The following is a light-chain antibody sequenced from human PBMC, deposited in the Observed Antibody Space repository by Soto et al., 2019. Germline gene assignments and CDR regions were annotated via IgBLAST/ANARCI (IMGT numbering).Light chain of an antibody. CDR1: QSVNRNY. CDR2: GAS. Sequence: DIVLTQSPGTLSLSPGERATLSCRASQSVNRNYLAWYQNKPGQAPRLLIYGASSRATGIPGGFSASGSGTDFTLTISRQETEDFAVYYCQQNGSSYTFGQGTKLKIK. V-gene: IGKV3-20*01. J-gene: IGKJ2*01. CDR3: QQNGSSYT.